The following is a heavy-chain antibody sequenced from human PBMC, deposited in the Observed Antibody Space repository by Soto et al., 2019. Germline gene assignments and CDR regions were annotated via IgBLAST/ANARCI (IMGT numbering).Heavy chain of an antibody. CDR1: GGSISSRSYY. CDR2: IYYSGST. CDR3: ARQRYYDSSGYYSDY. V-gene: IGHV4-39*01. Sequence: SETLSLTCTVSGGSISSRSYYWGWIRQPPGKGLEWIGSIYYSGSTYYNPSLKSRVTISVDTTKNQFSLKLSSVTAADTAVYYCARQRYYDSSGYYSDYWGQGTLVTVSS. D-gene: IGHD3-22*01. J-gene: IGHJ4*02.